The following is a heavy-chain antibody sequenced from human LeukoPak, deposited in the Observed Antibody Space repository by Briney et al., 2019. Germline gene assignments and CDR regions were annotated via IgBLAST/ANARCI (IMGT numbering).Heavy chain of an antibody. D-gene: IGHD1-1*01. CDR2: INPESTTT. CDR1: GFTSSSSW. V-gene: IGHV3-74*01. Sequence: GGPRRLSGAAPGFTSSSSWINWSGKVPGRGLLRVSRINPESTTTTYADSVKGRFTISRDNARNTLYLQMNSLRVEDTAMYYCVKDHTGEQDKWGQGTLVTVSS. J-gene: IGHJ4*02. CDR3: VKDHTGEQDK.